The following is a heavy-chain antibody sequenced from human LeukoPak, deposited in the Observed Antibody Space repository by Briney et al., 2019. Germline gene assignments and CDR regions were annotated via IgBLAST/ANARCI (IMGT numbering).Heavy chain of an antibody. J-gene: IGHJ4*02. CDR3: ANSYDGKIVPFDN. CDR1: DGSISNSY. V-gene: IGHV4-4*09. D-gene: IGHD4-23*01. Sequence: SETLSLTCTVPDGSISNSYWNWVRQSPGKGLEWIGYIYSSGNANYNSSFKSRVTLSVDTSKNQFSLNLNSVTASDTAVYYCANSYDGKIVPFDNWGQGTLVTVSS. CDR2: IYSSGNA.